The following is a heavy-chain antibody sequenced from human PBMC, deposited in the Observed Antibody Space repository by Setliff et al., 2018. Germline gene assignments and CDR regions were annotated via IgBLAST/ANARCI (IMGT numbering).Heavy chain of an antibody. J-gene: IGHJ6*03. CDR2: IKEDGSEK. CDR1: GFTFSTYW. CDR3: AREQTMEWLLYGANYFYYMDV. Sequence: GGSLRLSCAASGFTFSTYWMSWARQAPGKGLEWVANIKEDGSEKYHVDSVEGRFTISRDNAKNALYLQVNSLRAEDTAVYYCAREQTMEWLLYGANYFYYMDVWGKGTTVTVSS. V-gene: IGHV3-7*01. D-gene: IGHD3-3*01.